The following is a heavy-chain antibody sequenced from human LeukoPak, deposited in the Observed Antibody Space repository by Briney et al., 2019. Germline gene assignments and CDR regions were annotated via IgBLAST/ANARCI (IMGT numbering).Heavy chain of an antibody. Sequence: SQTLSLTCVIFLDSVSSSSAGWNSIRQSTSRGLEWLGRAYFRSKWYYDYAVSVKSTLTIHPDTSKNQFSLQLNSVTPEDAAVYYCARDRRGYNCSLYMDVWGKGTTVTVSS. CDR2: AYFRSKWYY. V-gene: IGHV6-1*01. CDR3: ARDRRGYNCSLYMDV. J-gene: IGHJ6*03. CDR1: LDSVSSSSAG. D-gene: IGHD5-24*01.